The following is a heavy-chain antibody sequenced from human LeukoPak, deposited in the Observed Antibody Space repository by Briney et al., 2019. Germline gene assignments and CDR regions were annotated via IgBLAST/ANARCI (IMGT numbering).Heavy chain of an antibody. CDR3: AKASVAIPQYCNS. J-gene: IGHJ5*02. CDR1: GFTFGNYA. V-gene: IGHV3-23*01. D-gene: IGHD2-2*02. CDR2: ISGTGSST. Sequence: GGSLRLSCEASGFTFGNYAMNWVRQAPGKGLEWVSIISGTGSSTYYADSAKGRFTISRDNSKDTLFLQLNSLTAADTAMYFCAKASVAIPQYCNSWGQGTLVTVSS.